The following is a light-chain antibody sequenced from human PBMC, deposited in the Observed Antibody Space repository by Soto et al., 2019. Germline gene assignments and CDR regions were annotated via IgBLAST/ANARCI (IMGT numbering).Light chain of an antibody. CDR1: RGVSSY. Sequence: EIVLTQSPATLFLSPGERAPLSCGASRGVSSYLAWYQQKPGQAPRLLIYDASNRATGIPARFSGSGSGTDFTLTISSLEPEDFAVYYCQQRSNWPPITFGQGTRLEIK. CDR2: DAS. CDR3: QQRSNWPPIT. V-gene: IGKV3-11*01. J-gene: IGKJ5*01.